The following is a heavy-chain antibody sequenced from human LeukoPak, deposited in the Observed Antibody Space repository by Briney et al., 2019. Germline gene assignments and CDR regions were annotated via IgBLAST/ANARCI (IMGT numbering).Heavy chain of an antibody. CDR1: GDSVSRSDSY. CDR2: IYYSGRT. J-gene: IGHJ1*01. Sequence: SETLSLTCSVSGDSVSRSDSYWDWIRQPPGKGLEWIGTIYYSGRTYYSPSLKSRVTMSVDPSNNQFSLNLRSVTAADTALYYCARRHYYDGSGYLEWGQGTLLSVSS. D-gene: IGHD3-22*01. CDR3: ARRHYYDGSGYLE. V-gene: IGHV4-39*01.